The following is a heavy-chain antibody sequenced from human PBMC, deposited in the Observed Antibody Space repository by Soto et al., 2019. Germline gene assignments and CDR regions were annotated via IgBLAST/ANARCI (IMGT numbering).Heavy chain of an antibody. Sequence: SETLSLTCTVSGGSVSSGSYYWSWIRQPPGKGLEWIGYIYYSGSTSYNPSLRSRVTISVDTSKNQFSLKLSSVTAADTAVYYCARRYAGNFDYWGQGTLVTVS. CDR1: GGSVSSGSYY. J-gene: IGHJ4*02. V-gene: IGHV4-61*01. CDR3: ARRYAGNFDY. D-gene: IGHD2-8*01. CDR2: IYYSGST.